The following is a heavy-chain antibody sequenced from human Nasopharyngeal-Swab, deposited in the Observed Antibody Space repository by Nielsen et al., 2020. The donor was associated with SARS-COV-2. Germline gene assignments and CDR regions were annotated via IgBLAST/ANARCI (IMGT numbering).Heavy chain of an antibody. Sequence: SQTLSLTCTVSAGSISSSSYYCGWIRQPPGKGLEWIGSIYYSGSTYYNPSLKSRVTISVDTSKNQFSLKLSSVTAADTAVYYCAATSVLRFLEWLNNWFDPWGQGTLVTVSS. D-gene: IGHD3-3*01. V-gene: IGHV4-39*01. CDR3: AATSVLRFLEWLNNWFDP. J-gene: IGHJ5*02. CDR1: AGSISSSSYY. CDR2: IYYSGST.